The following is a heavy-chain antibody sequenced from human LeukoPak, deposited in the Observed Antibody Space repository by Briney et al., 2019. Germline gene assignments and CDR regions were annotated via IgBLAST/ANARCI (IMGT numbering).Heavy chain of an antibody. CDR3: ARDLNLGTTDSY. D-gene: IGHD1-14*01. CDR1: GFTFTAYG. V-gene: IGHV3-30*03. Sequence: GGSLRLSCAASGFTFTAYGMHWVRQAPGKGLEWLAVISFDGSGQYYADSVKGRFTISRDDSKNMLYLQMNSLRVEDTAVYYCARDLNLGTTDSYWGQGTLVTISS. CDR2: ISFDGSGQ. J-gene: IGHJ4*02.